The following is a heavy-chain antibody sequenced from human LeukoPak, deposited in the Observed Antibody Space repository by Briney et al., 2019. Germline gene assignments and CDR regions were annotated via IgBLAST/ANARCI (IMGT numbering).Heavy chain of an antibody. CDR2: MNPNSGNT. Sequence: ASVNVSCKASGYTFTSYDINWVRQAPGQGLEWMGWMNPNSGNTGYAQKLQGRVTMTRNTSISTAYMELSSLRSEDTAVYYCARGHYDFWSGYRFDYYMDVWGKGTTVTVSS. CDR3: ARGHYDFWSGYRFDYYMDV. D-gene: IGHD3-3*01. J-gene: IGHJ6*03. CDR1: GYTFTSYD. V-gene: IGHV1-8*01.